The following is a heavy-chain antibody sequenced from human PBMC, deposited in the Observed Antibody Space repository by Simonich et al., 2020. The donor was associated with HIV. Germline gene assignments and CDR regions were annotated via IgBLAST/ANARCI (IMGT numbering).Heavy chain of an antibody. J-gene: IGHJ5*02. D-gene: IGHD3-22*01. Sequence: QVQLQESGPGLVKPSETLSLTCAVSGYSISSGYYWGWIRQHPGKGLEWIGSIYHSGSTYYNPSLMSRVTISVDTSKNKFSLKLSSVTAADTAVYYCARDYYDSSGDNHFDPWGQGTLVTVSS. CDR2: IYHSGST. V-gene: IGHV4-38-2*02. CDR1: GYSISSGYY. CDR3: ARDYYDSSGDNHFDP.